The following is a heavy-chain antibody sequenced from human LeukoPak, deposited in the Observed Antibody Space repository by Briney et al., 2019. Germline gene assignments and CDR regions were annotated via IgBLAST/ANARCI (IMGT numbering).Heavy chain of an antibody. D-gene: IGHD6-19*01. V-gene: IGHV1-18*01. CDR2: ISAYNGNT. J-gene: IGHJ6*02. Sequence: ASVNVSCKASGYTFTNYGISWVRQAPGQGLEWMGWISAYNGNTNYAQKLQGRVTMTTDTSTSTAYMELRSLGSDDTAVYYCARDVEDSSGWYYYYYGMDVWGQGTTVTVSS. CDR1: GYTFTNYG. CDR3: ARDVEDSSGWYYYYYGMDV.